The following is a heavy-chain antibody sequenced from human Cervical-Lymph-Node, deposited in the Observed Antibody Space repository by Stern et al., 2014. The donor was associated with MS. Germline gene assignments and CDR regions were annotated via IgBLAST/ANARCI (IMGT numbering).Heavy chain of an antibody. Sequence: VPLGESGAAVMKPGSSVKVSCKTSGDTFSSYAISWARQGPGHGLAWMGGIVPIFGTANYAERFQGRVTITADVSTNTAYMELSRLGSDDTAVYYCARDSTTGMDVWGQGTTVTVSS. D-gene: IGHD1-1*01. V-gene: IGHV1-69*01. CDR2: IVPIFGTA. J-gene: IGHJ6*02. CDR3: ARDSTTGMDV. CDR1: GDTFSSYA.